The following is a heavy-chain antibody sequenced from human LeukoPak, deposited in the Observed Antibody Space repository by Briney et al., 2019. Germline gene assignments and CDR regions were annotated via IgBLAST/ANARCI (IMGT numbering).Heavy chain of an antibody. CDR3: AILTTGVYNWFDP. V-gene: IGHV4-30-2*01. Sequence: SETLSLTCAVSGGSISSGGYSWSWIRQPPGKGLEWIGYIYHSGSTYYNPSLKSRVTISVDRSKNQFSLKLSSVTAADTAVYYCAILTTGVYNWFDPWGQGTLVTVSS. J-gene: IGHJ5*02. CDR1: GGSISSGGYS. CDR2: IYHSGST. D-gene: IGHD1-14*01.